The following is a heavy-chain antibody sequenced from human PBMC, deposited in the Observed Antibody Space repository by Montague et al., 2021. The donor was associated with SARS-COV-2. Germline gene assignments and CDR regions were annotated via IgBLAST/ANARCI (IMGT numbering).Heavy chain of an antibody. J-gene: IGHJ4*02. D-gene: IGHD3/OR15-3a*01. Sequence: SETLSLTCTVSGGSISGYYWSWIRQPPGKGLEWIGYIYYTGSTNYNPSFYSRASMSVDTSKNQFSLKLRSATAADTALYYCVRAGGLDNRPPVWGQGALVIVSS. CDR2: IYYTGST. CDR3: VRAGGLDNRPPV. V-gene: IGHV4-59*13. CDR1: GGSISGYY.